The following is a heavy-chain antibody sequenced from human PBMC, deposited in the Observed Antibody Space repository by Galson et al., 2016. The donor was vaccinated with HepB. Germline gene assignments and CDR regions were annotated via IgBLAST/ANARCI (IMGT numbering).Heavy chain of an antibody. CDR1: GFTFSSYG. V-gene: IGHV3-33*08. J-gene: IGHJ6*03. CDR3: ARGSSSGSSRFRFYYYMDV. D-gene: IGHD3-10*01. Sequence: SLRLSCAASGFTFSSYGMHWVRQAPGKGLEWVAVIWHGGRNKYYADSVKGRFTISRDNSQNTLYLQMNSLRVDDSAIYYCARGSSSGSSRFRFYYYMDVWGKGPTVSVSS. CDR2: IWHGGRNK.